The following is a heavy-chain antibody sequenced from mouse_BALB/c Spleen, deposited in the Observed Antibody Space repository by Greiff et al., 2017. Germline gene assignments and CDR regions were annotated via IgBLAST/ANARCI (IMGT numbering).Heavy chain of an antibody. J-gene: IGHJ1*01. CDR1: GFNFNCFW. D-gene: IGHD1-1*01. CDR2: INPSTGYT. Sequence: VQLKGSGAELAKPGGFVKMFWQASGFNFNCFWMHWGKKRPGQGLEWIGYINPSTGYTEYNQKFKDKATLTADKSSSTAYMQLSSLTSEDSAVYYCANGSSYGWYFDVWGAGTTVTVSS. CDR3: ANGSSYGWYFDV. V-gene: IGHV1-7*01.